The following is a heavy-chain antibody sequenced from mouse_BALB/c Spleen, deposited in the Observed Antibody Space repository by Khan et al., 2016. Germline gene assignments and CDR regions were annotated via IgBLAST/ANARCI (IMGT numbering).Heavy chain of an antibody. CDR1: GYTFTNYG. D-gene: IGHD2-13*01. Sequence: QIQLVQSGPELKKPGETVKISCKASGYTFTNYGMNWVKQAPGKGLKWMGWINSNTGDPTYAEEFKGRFAFSLETSASTAYLQINNLKNEHTATYFCAGTSDYPYYTMGYWGQGTSVTVSS. CDR2: INSNTGDP. J-gene: IGHJ4*01. V-gene: IGHV9-3*02. CDR3: AGTSDYPYYTMGY.